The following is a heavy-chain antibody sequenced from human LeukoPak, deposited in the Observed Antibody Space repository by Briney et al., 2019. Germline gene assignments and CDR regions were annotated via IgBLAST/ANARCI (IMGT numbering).Heavy chain of an antibody. D-gene: IGHD3-3*01. CDR1: GGSLSGYY. Sequence: SETLSLTCGVYGGSLSGYYWSWIRQSPGKGLEWIGEINHSGGTYYSPSLKSRVTISADTSKKQFSLKLRSVTAADTAVYYCARAPRITIFGVVKNWFDPWGQGTLVTVSS. CDR2: INHSGGT. J-gene: IGHJ5*02. CDR3: ARAPRITIFGVVKNWFDP. V-gene: IGHV4-34*01.